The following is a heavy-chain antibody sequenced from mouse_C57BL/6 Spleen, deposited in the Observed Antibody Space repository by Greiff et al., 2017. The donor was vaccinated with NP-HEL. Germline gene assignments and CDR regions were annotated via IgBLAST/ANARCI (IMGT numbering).Heavy chain of an antibody. J-gene: IGHJ2*01. CDR1: GYTFTDYY. Sequence: EVQLQQSGPELVKPGASVKISCKASGYTFTDYYMNWVKQSHGKSLEWIGDINPNNGGTSYNQKFKGKATLTVDKSSSTAYMELRSLTSEDSAVYYCARALTGYYFDYWGQGTTLTVSS. CDR3: ARALTGYYFDY. D-gene: IGHD4-1*01. CDR2: INPNNGGT. V-gene: IGHV1-26*01.